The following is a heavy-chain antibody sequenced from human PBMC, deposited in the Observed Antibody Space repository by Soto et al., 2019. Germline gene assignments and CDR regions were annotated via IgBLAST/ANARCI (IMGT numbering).Heavy chain of an antibody. D-gene: IGHD3-22*01. CDR3: ARDRAYYDSSGYYVCGMDV. CDR1: GGSISSGGYY. V-gene: IGHV4-31*03. J-gene: IGHJ6*02. CDR2: IYYSGST. Sequence: PSETLSLTCTVSGGSISSGGYYWSWIRQHPGKGLEWIGYIYYSGSTYYNPSLKSRVTISVDTSKNQFSLKLSSVTAADTAVYYCARDRAYYDSSGYYVCGMDVWGQGTTVTVSS.